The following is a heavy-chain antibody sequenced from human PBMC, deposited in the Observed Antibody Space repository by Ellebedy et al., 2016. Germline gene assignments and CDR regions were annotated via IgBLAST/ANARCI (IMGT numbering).Heavy chain of an antibody. CDR1: GGSISSYY. CDR3: ARGSGDFWSGYYPNPDY. D-gene: IGHD3-3*01. CDR2: IYYSGST. J-gene: IGHJ4*02. V-gene: IGHV4-59*01. Sequence: SETLSLXXTVSGGSISSYYWSWIRQPPGKGLEWIGYIYYSGSTNYNPSLKSRVTISVDTSKNQFSLKLSSVTAADTAVYYCARGSGDFWSGYYPNPDYWGQGTLVTVSS.